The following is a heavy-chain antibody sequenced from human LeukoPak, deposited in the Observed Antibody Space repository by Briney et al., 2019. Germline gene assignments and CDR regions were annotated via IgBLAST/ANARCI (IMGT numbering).Heavy chain of an antibody. D-gene: IGHD1-26*01. J-gene: IGHJ1*01. CDR3: AKKVVVGATSPYSDFQD. Sequence: GGSLRLSCAASGFTFSSHAMSWVRQAPGKGLEWVSGMSGSGGTTNYADSVKGRFSISRDNSKNTLYLQMNSLRAEDTALYYCAKKVVVGATSPYSDFQDWGQGTLVTVSS. CDR1: GFTFSSHA. CDR2: MSGSGGTT. V-gene: IGHV3-23*01.